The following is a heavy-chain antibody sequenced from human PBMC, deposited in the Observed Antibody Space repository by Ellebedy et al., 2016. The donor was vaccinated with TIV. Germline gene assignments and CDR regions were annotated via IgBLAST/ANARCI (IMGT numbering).Heavy chain of an antibody. CDR2: INPSGGTT. V-gene: IGHV1-46*01. CDR1: GYTFISYH. Sequence: AASVKVSCKASGYTFISYHMHWVRQAPGQGLEWLGIINPSGGTTAYAPRFQGRVTMTRDTATSTFFMNLSSLRYEDTAVYYCARAQPYGMDVWGQGTTVTVSS. CDR3: ARAQPYGMDV. J-gene: IGHJ6*02. D-gene: IGHD1-1*01.